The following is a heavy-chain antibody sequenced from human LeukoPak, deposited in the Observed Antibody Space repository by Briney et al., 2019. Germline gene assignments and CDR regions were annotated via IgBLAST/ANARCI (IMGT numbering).Heavy chain of an antibody. J-gene: IGHJ6*03. V-gene: IGHV4-28*06. D-gene: IGHD6-6*01. Sequence: SETLSLTCAVSGYSISNNWWGWIRQPPGKGLEWIGYIYYGGNTNYNPSLESRVTLSVDTSKNQFSLRVSSVTALDTAVYYCARMVIPEYYIDVWGKGTTVTVSS. CDR3: ARMVIPEYYIDV. CDR2: IYYGGNT. CDR1: GYSISNNW.